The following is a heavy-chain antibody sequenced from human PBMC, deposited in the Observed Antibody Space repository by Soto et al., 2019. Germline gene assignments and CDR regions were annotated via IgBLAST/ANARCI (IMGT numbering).Heavy chain of an antibody. D-gene: IGHD1-1*01. J-gene: IGHJ6*02. CDR2: IYPGDSDT. V-gene: IGHV5-51*01. Sequence: GESLKISCKGSGYSFTSYWLGWVRQMPGKGLEWMGIIYPGDSDTRYSPSFQGQVTISADKSISTAYLQWSSLKASDTAMYYCARAHVHDYYGMDVWGQGTTVTVSS. CDR1: GYSFTSYW. CDR3: ARAHVHDYYGMDV.